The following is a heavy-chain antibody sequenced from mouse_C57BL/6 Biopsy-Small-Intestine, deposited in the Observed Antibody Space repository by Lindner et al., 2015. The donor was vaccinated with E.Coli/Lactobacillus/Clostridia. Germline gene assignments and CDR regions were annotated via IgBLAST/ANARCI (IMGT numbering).Heavy chain of an antibody. Sequence: SVKVSCKASGYTFTGYYMHWVRQAPGQGLEWMGWINPNSGGTNYAQKFQGRVTMTRDTSISTAYMELSRLRSDDTAVYYCARDSSYSSGWLGYWGQGTLVTVSS. CDR1: GYTFTGYY. CDR3: ARDSSYSSGWLGY. D-gene: IGHD6-1*01. J-gene: IGHJ4*01. CDR2: INPNSGGT. V-gene: IGHV1-53*01.